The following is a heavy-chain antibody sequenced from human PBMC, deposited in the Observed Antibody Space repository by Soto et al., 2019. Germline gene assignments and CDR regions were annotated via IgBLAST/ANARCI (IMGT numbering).Heavy chain of an antibody. D-gene: IGHD6-13*01. Sequence: QVQLVQSGAEVKKPGSSVKVSCKASGGTFSSYTISWVRQAPGQGLEWMGRIIPILGIANYAQKFQGRVTIXAXXSTSTAYMELSSLRSEDTAVYYCARDPIAAAGSGYWGQGTLVTVSS. J-gene: IGHJ4*02. CDR3: ARDPIAAAGSGY. CDR2: IIPILGIA. CDR1: GGTFSSYT. V-gene: IGHV1-69*08.